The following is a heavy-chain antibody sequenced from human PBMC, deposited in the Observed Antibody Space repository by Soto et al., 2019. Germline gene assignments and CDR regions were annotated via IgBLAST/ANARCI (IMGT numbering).Heavy chain of an antibody. V-gene: IGHV2-70*11. CDR3: ARIRDYSNYYYYMDV. J-gene: IGHJ6*03. CDR2: IDWDDDK. Sequence: SGPTLVNPTQTLTLTCTFSGFSLSTSGMCVSWIRQPPGKALEWLARIDWDDDKYYSTSLKTRLTISKDNSKNQVVLTMTNMDPVDTATYYCARIRDYSNYYYYMDVWAKGTKVTVSS. D-gene: IGHD4-4*01. CDR1: GFSLSTSGMC.